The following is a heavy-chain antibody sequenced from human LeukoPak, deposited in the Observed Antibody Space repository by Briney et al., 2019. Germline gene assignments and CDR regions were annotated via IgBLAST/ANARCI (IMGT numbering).Heavy chain of an antibody. J-gene: IGHJ3*02. CDR1: GFTFEDYA. V-gene: IGHV3-9*01. CDR3: ARGGRYFDWLDAFDI. CDR2: ISWNSGSL. Sequence: GGSLRLSCVASGFTFEDYAMHWVRQRPGKGLEWVSGISWNSGSLDYVDSVKGRFTISRDNAKNTLYLQMNSLRAEDTAVYYCARGGRYFDWLDAFDIWGQGTMVTVSS. D-gene: IGHD3-9*01.